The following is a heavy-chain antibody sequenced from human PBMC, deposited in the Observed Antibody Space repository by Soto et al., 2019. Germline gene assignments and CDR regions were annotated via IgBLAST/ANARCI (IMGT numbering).Heavy chain of an antibody. CDR1: GYTFTSYY. J-gene: IGHJ6*03. V-gene: IGHV1-46*01. Sequence: ASVKVSCKASGYTFTSYYMHWVRQAPGQGLEWMGIINPNGGNTSYAQKFQGRVTMTRNTSISTAYMELSSLRSEDTAVYYCARANDYSNPYYYYYMDVWGKGTTVTVFS. CDR3: ARANDYSNPYYYYYMDV. D-gene: IGHD4-4*01. CDR2: INPNGGNT.